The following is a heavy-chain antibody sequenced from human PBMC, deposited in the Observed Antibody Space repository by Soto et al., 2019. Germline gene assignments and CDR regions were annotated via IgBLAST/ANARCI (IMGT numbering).Heavy chain of an antibody. Sequence: PGESLKISCKGSGYSFAGYWITWVRQKPGKGLEWMGRIDPSDSQTYYSPSFRGHVTISATKSITTVFLQWSSLRASDTAMYYCARQIYDSDTGPNFQYHFDSWGQGPPLTVSS. CDR2: IDPSDSQT. V-gene: IGHV5-10-1*01. CDR1: GYSFAGYW. D-gene: IGHD3-22*01. CDR3: ARQIYDSDTGPNFQYHFDS. J-gene: IGHJ4*02.